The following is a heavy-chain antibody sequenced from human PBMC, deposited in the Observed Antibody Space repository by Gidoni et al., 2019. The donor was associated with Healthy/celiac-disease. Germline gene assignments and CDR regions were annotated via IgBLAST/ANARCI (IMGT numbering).Heavy chain of an antibody. Sequence: QLQLQESGPGLVKPSEPLSLTCTVSGGSISSSSYYWGWIRQPPGKGLEWIGSIYYSGSTYYNPSLKSRVTISVDTSKNQFSLKLSSVTAADTAVYYCARGTVTVPFDYWGQGTLVTVSS. CDR3: ARGTVTVPFDY. J-gene: IGHJ4*02. V-gene: IGHV4-39*07. D-gene: IGHD4-17*01. CDR2: IYYSGST. CDR1: GGSISSSSYY.